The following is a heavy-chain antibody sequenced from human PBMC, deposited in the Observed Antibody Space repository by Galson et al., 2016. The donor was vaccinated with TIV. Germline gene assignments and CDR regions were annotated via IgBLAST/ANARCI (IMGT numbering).Heavy chain of an antibody. J-gene: IGHJ3*02. CDR1: GGSVSHTSYY. CDR3: ARGAYFDLSPDAFDI. CDR2: IYYTGIT. Sequence: LSLTCTVSGGSVSHTSYYWGWIRQPPGKGLEWIGTIYYTGITFYNPSLESRVTISVDTSKNQFSLRLSSVSAADTAVYYCARGAYFDLSPDAFDIWGQGTMVTVSS. D-gene: IGHD3-9*01. V-gene: IGHV4-39*07.